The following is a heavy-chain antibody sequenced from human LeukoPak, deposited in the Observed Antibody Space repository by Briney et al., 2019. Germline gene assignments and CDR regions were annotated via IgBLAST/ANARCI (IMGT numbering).Heavy chain of an antibody. V-gene: IGHV1-18*01. Sequence: GASVKVSCKASGYTFTTYGISWVRQAPGQGLEWMGWISAYNGNTNYAQKLQGRVTMTTDTSTSTAYMVLRSLRSDDTAVYYCARDKEDIGVVGAAGAFDIWGQGTMVTVSS. CDR1: GYTFTTYG. CDR3: ARDKEDIGVVGAAGAFDI. D-gene: IGHD2-15*01. CDR2: ISAYNGNT. J-gene: IGHJ3*02.